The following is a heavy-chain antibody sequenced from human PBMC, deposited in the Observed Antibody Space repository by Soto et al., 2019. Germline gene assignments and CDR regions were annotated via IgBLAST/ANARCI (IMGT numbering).Heavy chain of an antibody. D-gene: IGHD4-17*01. Sequence: PGGSLRLSCAASGFTFSSYWMSWVRQAPGKGLEWVANIKQDGSEKYYVDSVKGRFTISRDNAKNSLYLQMNSLRAEDTAVYYCARDLRTTVVTHFYTRPPVRGWYFDLWGRGTLVTVSS. CDR1: GFTFSSYW. CDR3: ARDLRTTVVTHFYTRPPVRGWYFDL. CDR2: IKQDGSEK. V-gene: IGHV3-7*04. J-gene: IGHJ2*01.